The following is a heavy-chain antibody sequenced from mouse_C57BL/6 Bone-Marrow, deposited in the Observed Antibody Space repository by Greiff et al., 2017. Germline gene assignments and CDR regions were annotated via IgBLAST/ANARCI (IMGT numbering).Heavy chain of an antibody. J-gene: IGHJ1*03. V-gene: IGHV1-53*01. CDR1: GYTFTSYW. CDR3: ACYYAGRDWYFDV. Sequence: VQLQQSGTELVKPGASVKMSCKASGYTFTSYWMHWVKQRPGQGLEWIGNINPSNGGTNYNEKFKSKATLTADKSSSTAYMQLSSLTSEDSAVYYCACYYAGRDWYFDVGGTGTTVTVTS. D-gene: IGHD1-1*01. CDR2: INPSNGGT.